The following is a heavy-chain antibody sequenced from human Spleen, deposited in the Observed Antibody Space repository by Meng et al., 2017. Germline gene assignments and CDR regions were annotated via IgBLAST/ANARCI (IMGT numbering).Heavy chain of an antibody. CDR2: ITGGGLTT. D-gene: IGHD3-10*01. V-gene: IGHV3-23*04. Sequence: EVQLVESGRGLVKPVGSLRLSCAASGFTFSTYSMNWVRQAPGKGLEWVSAITGGGLTTYYADSVKGRFIISRDNSKNTLYLQMNSLRAEDTAVYYCAKNYGSGWGQGTLVTVSS. CDR3: AKNYGSG. CDR1: GFTFSTYS. J-gene: IGHJ4*02.